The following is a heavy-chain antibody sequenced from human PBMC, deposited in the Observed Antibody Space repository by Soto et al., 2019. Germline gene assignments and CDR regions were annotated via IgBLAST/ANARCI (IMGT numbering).Heavy chain of an antibody. J-gene: IGHJ3*01. Sequence: GSLRLSCAASRFTFSNYAMSWVRLAPGKGLEWVSGVSASGGTTFYADSVKGRFTISRDNSKNTLFLQMNTLRAEDTAVYYCAKHIQNYDRWSAGDAFDLWGQGTMVTVSS. CDR2: VSASGGTT. CDR3: AKHIQNYDRWSAGDAFDL. CDR1: RFTFSNYA. D-gene: IGHD3-3*01. V-gene: IGHV3-23*01.